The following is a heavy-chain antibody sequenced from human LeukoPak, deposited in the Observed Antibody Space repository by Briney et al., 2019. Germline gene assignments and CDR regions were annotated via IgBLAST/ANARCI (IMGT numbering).Heavy chain of an antibody. V-gene: IGHV4-59*12. CDR1: GGSISSYY. Sequence: SETLSLTCTVSGGSISSYYWSWIRQPPGKGLEWIGYIYYSGSTNYNPSLKSRVTISVDTSKNQFSLKLSSVTAADTAVYYCARSRMTRYSSSWYSPTLDYWGQGTLVTVSS. CDR2: IYYSGST. D-gene: IGHD6-13*01. CDR3: ARSRMTRYSSSWYSPTLDY. J-gene: IGHJ4*02.